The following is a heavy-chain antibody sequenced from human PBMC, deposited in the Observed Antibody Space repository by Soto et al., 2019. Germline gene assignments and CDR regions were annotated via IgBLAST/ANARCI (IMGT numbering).Heavy chain of an antibody. Sequence: QVQLVESGGGVVQPGRSLRLTCAASGFTFSSYAMHWVRQAPGKGLEWVAVISYDGRSKYYADSIKGRFIISSDNSKNTLYLQMTDLRPEDSAVYYCAKALSSRVVISTCFDYWGQGTLVTVSS. J-gene: IGHJ4*02. CDR3: AKALSSRVVISTCFDY. CDR1: GFTFSSYA. V-gene: IGHV3-30*18. D-gene: IGHD3-22*01. CDR2: ISYDGRSK.